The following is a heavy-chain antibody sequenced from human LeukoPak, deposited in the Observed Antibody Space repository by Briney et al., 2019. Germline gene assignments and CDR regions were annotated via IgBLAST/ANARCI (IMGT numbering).Heavy chain of an antibody. CDR3: ARDPPDY. V-gene: IGHV1-18*01. J-gene: IGHJ4*02. CDR2: ISAYNGNT. Sequence: ASVKVSCKASGYTFTSYGISWVRQAPGQGLEWMGWISAYNGNTNYAQKLQGRVTITADESTSTAYMELSRLRSEDTAVYYCARDPPDYWGQGTLVTVSS. CDR1: GYTFTSYG.